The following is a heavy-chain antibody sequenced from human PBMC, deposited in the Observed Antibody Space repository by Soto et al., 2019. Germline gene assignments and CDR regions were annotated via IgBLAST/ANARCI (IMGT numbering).Heavy chain of an antibody. Sequence: QVQLQESGPGLVKRSETLSLTCSVSGGSIGSYYWSWIRQPPGKGLEWIGYIYYSGSTNYNPSLKSRVTISVDTSKNQFSLKLSSVTAADMAVYYCARGGWRQIDYWGQGTLVTVSS. J-gene: IGHJ4*02. CDR2: IYYSGST. V-gene: IGHV4-59*08. D-gene: IGHD3-3*01. CDR1: GGSIGSYY. CDR3: ARGGWRQIDY.